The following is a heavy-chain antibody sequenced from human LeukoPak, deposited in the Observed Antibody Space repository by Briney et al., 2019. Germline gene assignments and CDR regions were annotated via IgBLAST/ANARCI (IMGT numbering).Heavy chain of an antibody. V-gene: IGHV4-34*01. D-gene: IGHD3-10*01. CDR1: GGSFSGYY. J-gene: IGHJ4*02. CDR2: INHSGST. Sequence: SETLSLTCAVYGGSFSGYYWSWIRRPPGKGLKWIGEINHSGSTNYNPSLKSRVTISVDTSKNQFSLKLSSVTAADTAVYYCARTVRFGEHPRYYFDYWGQGTLVTVSS. CDR3: ARTVRFGEHPRYYFDY.